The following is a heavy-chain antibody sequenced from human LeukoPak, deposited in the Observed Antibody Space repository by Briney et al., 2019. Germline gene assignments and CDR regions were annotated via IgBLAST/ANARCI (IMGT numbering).Heavy chain of an antibody. J-gene: IGHJ6*02. CDR2: ISGSGGST. Sequence: GGSLRLSCAASGFTFSSYAMSWVRQAPGKGLEWVSAISGSGGSTYYADSVKGRFTISRDNVKNSLYLQMNSLRAEDTALYHCARNNGMDVWGQGTTVIVSS. V-gene: IGHV3-23*01. CDR3: ARNNGMDV. CDR1: GFTFSSYA.